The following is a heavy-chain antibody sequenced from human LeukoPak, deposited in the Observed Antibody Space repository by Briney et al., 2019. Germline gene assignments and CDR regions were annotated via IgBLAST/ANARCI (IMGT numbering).Heavy chain of an antibody. J-gene: IGHJ3*02. CDR1: GFTFSDYY. D-gene: IGHD3-10*01. CDR2: ISSSGSTI. V-gene: IGHV3-11*01. CDR3: ARAEELLWFGEYGGGGNYAFDI. Sequence: PGGSLRLSCAASGFTFSDYYMSWIRQAPGKGLEWVSYISSSGSTIYYADSVKGRFTISRDNAKNSLYLQMNSLRAEDTAVYYCARAEELLWFGEYGGGGNYAFDIWGQGTMVTVSS.